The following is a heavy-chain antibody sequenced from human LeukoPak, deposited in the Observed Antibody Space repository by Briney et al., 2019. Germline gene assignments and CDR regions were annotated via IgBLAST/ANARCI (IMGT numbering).Heavy chain of an antibody. V-gene: IGHV4-59*01. D-gene: IGHD3-3*01. CDR1: GGSISSYH. CDR3: TRALGVVIHGGMDV. Sequence: SETLSLTCTVSGGSISSYHWSWIRQPPGKGLQWIGHIYYTGSTNYNPSLKSRLTISPDTSKHQFSLKLSSLTAADTAVYYCTRALGVVIHGGMDVWGEGTRSPSRQ. J-gene: IGHJ6*04. CDR2: IYYTGST.